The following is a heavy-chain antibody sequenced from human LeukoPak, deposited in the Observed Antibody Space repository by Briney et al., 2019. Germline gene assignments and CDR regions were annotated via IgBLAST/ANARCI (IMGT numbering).Heavy chain of an antibody. D-gene: IGHD3-16*01. J-gene: IGHJ6*02. CDR2: IKSKRDGGTI. V-gene: IGHV3-15*07. CDR1: GFTFSNVW. Sequence: GGSLRLSCVASGFTFSNVWMNWVRQAPGKGLEWVDRIKSKRDGGTIDYAAPVKDRFTISRDDSKNTLYLEVNSLKIEDTGVYYCTTDRLFGGMDVWGQGTPVTVSS. CDR3: TTDRLFGGMDV.